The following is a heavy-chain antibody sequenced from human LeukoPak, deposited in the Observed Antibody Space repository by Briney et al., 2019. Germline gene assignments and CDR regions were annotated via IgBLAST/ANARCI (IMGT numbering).Heavy chain of an antibody. V-gene: IGHV4-59*01. D-gene: IGHD2-15*01. CDR2: IYYSGNT. J-gene: IGHJ5*02. CDR3: AKSISGGTWNWFDP. CDR1: GGSISSYY. Sequence: PSETPSLTCTVSGGSISSYYWTWIRQPPGKGLEWIGYIYYSGNTNYNPSLKTRVTISVDTSKNQFSLRLNSVTAADTAIYYCAKSISGGTWNWFDPWGQGTLVTVSS.